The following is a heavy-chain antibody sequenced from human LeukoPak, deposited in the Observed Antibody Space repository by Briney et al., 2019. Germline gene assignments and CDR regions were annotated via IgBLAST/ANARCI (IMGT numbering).Heavy chain of an antibody. Sequence: ASVNESCKASGYTFTGYYMHWVRQAPGQGLEWMGWINPNSGGTNYAQKFQGRVTITRDTSISTAYMELSRLRSDDTAVYYCAREYCSSTSCYSFGWFDPWGQGTLVTVSS. J-gene: IGHJ5*02. CDR2: INPNSGGT. CDR3: AREYCSSTSCYSFGWFDP. D-gene: IGHD2-2*01. CDR1: GYTFTGYY. V-gene: IGHV1-2*02.